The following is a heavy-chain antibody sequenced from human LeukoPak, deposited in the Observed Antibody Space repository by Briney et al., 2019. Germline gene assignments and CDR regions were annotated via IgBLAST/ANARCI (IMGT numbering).Heavy chain of an antibody. CDR2: IKEDGSDK. V-gene: IGHV3-7*04. Sequence: PGGSLRLSCAASGFGFRSFWMSWLRQATGEGVEWVASIKEDGSDKYYVESVKGRFTISRENAKNPLYLQMNSLRAEDTAVYYCARVLWFGGIYYFDYWGQGTLVTVSS. J-gene: IGHJ4*02. CDR1: GFGFRSFW. CDR3: ARVLWFGGIYYFDY. D-gene: IGHD3-10*01.